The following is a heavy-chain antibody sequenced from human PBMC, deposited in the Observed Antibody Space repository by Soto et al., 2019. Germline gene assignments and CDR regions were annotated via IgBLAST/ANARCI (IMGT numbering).Heavy chain of an antibody. D-gene: IGHD2-21*02. Sequence: PGGSLRLSCAASGFTFSSYAMSWVRQAPGKGLEWVSAISGSGGSTYYADSVKGRFTISRDNSKNTLYLQMNSLRAEDTDVYYCAKVGDAPDALHYFDYSGQGTLVTVSS. V-gene: IGHV3-23*01. CDR1: GFTFSSYA. CDR2: ISGSGGST. J-gene: IGHJ4*02. CDR3: AKVGDAPDALHYFDY.